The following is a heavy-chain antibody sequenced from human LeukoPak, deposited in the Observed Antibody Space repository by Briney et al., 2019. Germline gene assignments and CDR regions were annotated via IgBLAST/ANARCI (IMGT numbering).Heavy chain of an antibody. D-gene: IGHD3-3*01. CDR3: ARDMFFGVVTNRLDP. CDR2: ISDSGNSI. J-gene: IGHJ5*02. Sequence: NPGGSLRLSCEGSGFTFNDYLMMWIRQAPGKGLEWISFISDSGNSIYYAKSVKGRFTVSRDDARNSVYLQMNSLRVEDTAVYYCARDMFFGVVTNRLDPWGQGTLVTVSS. CDR1: GFTFNDYL. V-gene: IGHV3-11*04.